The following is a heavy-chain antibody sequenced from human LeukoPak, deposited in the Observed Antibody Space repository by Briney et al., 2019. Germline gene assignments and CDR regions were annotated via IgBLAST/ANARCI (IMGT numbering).Heavy chain of an antibody. Sequence: PSQTLSLTCTVSGGSISSGDYYWRWIRQPPGKGLAWIGYIYYSGSTYYNPSLKSRVTISVDTSKNQFSLKLSSVTAADTAVYYCARDTMGTTTFDYWGQGTLVTVSS. CDR3: ARDTMGTTTFDY. D-gene: IGHD3-10*01. CDR1: GGSISSGDYY. CDR2: IYYSGST. J-gene: IGHJ4*02. V-gene: IGHV4-30-4*01.